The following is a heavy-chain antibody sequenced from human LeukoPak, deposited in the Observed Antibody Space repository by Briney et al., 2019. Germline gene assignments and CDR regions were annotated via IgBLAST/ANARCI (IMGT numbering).Heavy chain of an antibody. Sequence: SETLSLTCAVYGGSFSGYYWSWIRQPPGKGLEWIGEINHSGSTNYNPSLKSRVTISVDTSKNQFSLKLSSVTAADTAVYYCASPAGLLWGQGTLVTVSP. J-gene: IGHJ4*02. CDR2: INHSGST. CDR1: GGSFSGYY. V-gene: IGHV4-34*01. CDR3: ASPAGLL. D-gene: IGHD2-2*01.